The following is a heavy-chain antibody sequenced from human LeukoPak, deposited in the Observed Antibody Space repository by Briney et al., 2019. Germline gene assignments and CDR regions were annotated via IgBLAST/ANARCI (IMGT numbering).Heavy chain of an antibody. V-gene: IGHV4-4*02. CDR1: GGSISSSNW. D-gene: IGHD3-10*01. Sequence: SGTLSLTCAVSGGSISSSNWWSWVRQPPGKGLEWIGEIYHSGSTNYNPSLKSRVTISVDKSKNQFSLKLSSVTAADTAVYYCASRGRGVISYLDYWGQGTLVTVSS. J-gene: IGHJ4*02. CDR3: ASRGRGVISYLDY. CDR2: IYHSGST.